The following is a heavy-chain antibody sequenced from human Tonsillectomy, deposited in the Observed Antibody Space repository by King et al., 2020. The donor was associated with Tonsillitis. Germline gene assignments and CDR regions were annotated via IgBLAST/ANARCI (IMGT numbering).Heavy chain of an antibody. CDR3: AGDRDTTMLKG. D-gene: IGHD5-18*01. Sequence: VQLVESGAEVKKPGESLRISCQDSGYSLSSYWINWVRQMPGKGLEWMGRIDPSDSYSNYSPSFQCHLIISVDKSISTAYLQWSSLKASDTAMYYCAGDRDTTMLKGWGQGTLVTVSS. CDR1: GYSLSSYW. J-gene: IGHJ4*02. CDR2: IDPSDSYS. V-gene: IGHV5-10-1*03.